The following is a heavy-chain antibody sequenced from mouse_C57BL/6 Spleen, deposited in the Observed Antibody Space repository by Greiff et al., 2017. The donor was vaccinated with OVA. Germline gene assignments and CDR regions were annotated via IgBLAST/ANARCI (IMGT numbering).Heavy chain of an antibody. Sequence: QVQLQQPGAELVKPGASVKLSCKASGYTFTSYWMQWVKQRPGQGLEWIGEIDPSDSYTNYNQKFKGKATLTVDTSSSTAYMQLSSLTSEDSAVYYCALTGKAFAYWGQGTLVTVSA. D-gene: IGHD4-1*01. CDR2: IDPSDSYT. J-gene: IGHJ3*01. CDR3: ALTGKAFAY. CDR1: GYTFTSYW. V-gene: IGHV1-50*01.